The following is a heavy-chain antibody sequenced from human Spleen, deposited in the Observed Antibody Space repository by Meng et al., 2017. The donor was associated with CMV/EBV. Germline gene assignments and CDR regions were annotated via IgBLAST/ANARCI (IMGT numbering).Heavy chain of an antibody. J-gene: IGHJ3*02. CDR1: GGIFRTSA. CDR2: IIPAFGTP. Sequence: SVKVSCKASGGIFRTSAITWVRQTPGQGLEWMGGIIPAFGTPNYAQKFQGRVTVTADDSTGTAYLELRSLTSDDPAMYFCARGRFASPNAYDMWGQGTKVTVSS. CDR3: ARGRFASPNAYDM. D-gene: IGHD3-3*01. V-gene: IGHV1-69*13.